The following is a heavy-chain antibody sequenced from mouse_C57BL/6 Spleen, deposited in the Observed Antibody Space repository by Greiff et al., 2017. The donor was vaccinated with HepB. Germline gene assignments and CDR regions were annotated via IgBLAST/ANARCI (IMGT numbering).Heavy chain of an antibody. CDR1: GYTFTSYW. CDR2: IDPSDSYT. CDR3: ARLETGTGSFDY. D-gene: IGHD4-1*01. Sequence: QVQLQQPGAELVKPGASVKLSCKASGYTFTSYWMQWVKQRPGQGLEWIGEIDPSDSYTNYNQKFKGKATLTVDTSSSTAYMQLSSLTSEDSAVYYCARLETGTGSFDYWGQGTTLTVSS. J-gene: IGHJ2*01. V-gene: IGHV1-50*01.